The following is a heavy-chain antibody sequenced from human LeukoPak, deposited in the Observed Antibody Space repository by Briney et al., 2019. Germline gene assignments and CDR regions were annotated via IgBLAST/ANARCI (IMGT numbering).Heavy chain of an antibody. V-gene: IGHV4-34*01. CDR3: ARHMHYYGSGSYYNHRYYFDY. CDR2: INHSGST. J-gene: IGHJ4*02. Sequence: PSETPSLTCAVYGGSFSGYYWSWIRQPPGKGLEWIGEINHSGSTNYNPSLKSRVTISVDTSKNQFSLKLSSVTAADTAVYYCARHMHYYGSGSYYNHRYYFDYWGQGTLVTVSS. D-gene: IGHD3-10*01. CDR1: GGSFSGYY.